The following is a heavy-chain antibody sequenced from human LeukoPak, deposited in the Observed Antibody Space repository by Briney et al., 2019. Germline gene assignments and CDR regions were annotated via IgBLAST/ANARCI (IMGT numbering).Heavy chain of an antibody. D-gene: IGHD1-26*01. CDR3: ARVVGATEIREYYFDY. V-gene: IGHV4-30-2*01. J-gene: IGHJ4*02. CDR1: GGSISSGGYS. Sequence: SETLSLTCAVSGGSISSGGYSWSCIRQPPGKGLEWIGYIYHSGSTYYNPSLKSRVTISVDRSKNQFSLKLSSVTAADTAVYYCARVVGATEIREYYFDYWGQETLVTVSS. CDR2: IYHSGST.